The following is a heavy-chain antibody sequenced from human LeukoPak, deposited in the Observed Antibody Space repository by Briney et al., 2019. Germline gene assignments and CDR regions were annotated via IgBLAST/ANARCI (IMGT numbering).Heavy chain of an antibody. CDR2: ISSSSNTI. Sequence: GGSLRLSCAASGFTFSSYSMNWVRQAPGKGLEWVSYISSSSNTIYYADSVKGRFTVSRDNAKNSLYLQMNSLRAEDTAVYYCAKEEYYFDYWGQGTLVTVSS. V-gene: IGHV3-48*01. CDR1: GFTFSSYS. J-gene: IGHJ4*02. CDR3: AKEEYYFDY.